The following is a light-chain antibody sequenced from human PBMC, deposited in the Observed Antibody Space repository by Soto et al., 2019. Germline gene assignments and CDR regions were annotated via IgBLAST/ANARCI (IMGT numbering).Light chain of an antibody. CDR1: HIINNY. CDR3: QQSYSTPRT. Sequence: DIQMTQSPSSLSASVGDRVTITCRASHIINNYLNWYQQKPGAAPKLLVYAASSLQSGVSSRFSGSGSGTSFTLTISSLQPEDFASYYCQQSYSTPRTFGQGTKVEIK. CDR2: AAS. V-gene: IGKV1-39*01. J-gene: IGKJ1*01.